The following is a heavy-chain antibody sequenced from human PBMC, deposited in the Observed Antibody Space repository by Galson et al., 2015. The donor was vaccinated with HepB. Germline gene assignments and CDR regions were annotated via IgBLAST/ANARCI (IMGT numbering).Heavy chain of an antibody. V-gene: IGHV3-15*01. Sequence: SLRLSCAASGFTFSNAWMSWVRQAPGKGLEWVGRIKSKTDGGTTDYAAPVKGRFTISRDDSKNTLYLQMNSLKTEDTAVYYCTTRFDYGDKDGDYWGQGTLVTVSS. D-gene: IGHD4-17*01. CDR3: TTRFDYGDKDGDY. CDR1: GFTFSNAW. J-gene: IGHJ4*02. CDR2: IKSKTDGGTT.